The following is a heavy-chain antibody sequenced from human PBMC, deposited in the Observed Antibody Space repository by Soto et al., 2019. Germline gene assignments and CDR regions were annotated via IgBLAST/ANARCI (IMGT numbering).Heavy chain of an antibody. V-gene: IGHV3-9*01. D-gene: IGHD6-19*01. CDR3: AKDLGSSGWYVVDY. J-gene: IGHJ4*02. CDR2: ISWNSGSI. Sequence: EVQLVESGGGLVQPGRSLRLSCAASGFTFDDYAMHWVRQAPGKGLEWVSGISWNSGSIGYADSVKGRFTISRDNAKNSLYLQMNSLRAEDTALYYCAKDLGSSGWYVVDYLGQGTLVTVSS. CDR1: GFTFDDYA.